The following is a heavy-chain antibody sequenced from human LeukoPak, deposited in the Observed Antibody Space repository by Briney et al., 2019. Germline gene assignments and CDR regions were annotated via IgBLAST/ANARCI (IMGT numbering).Heavy chain of an antibody. CDR3: TTNRVNTAMFKGPS. D-gene: IGHD5-18*01. V-gene: IGHV3-30-3*01. Sequence: PGRSLRLSCAASGFTFSSYAMHWVRQAPGKGLEWVAVISYDGSNKYYADSVKGRFTISRDNSKNTLYLQMNSLRAEDTAVYYCTTNRVNTAMFKGPSWGQGTLVTVSS. CDR2: ISYDGSNK. CDR1: GFTFSSYA. J-gene: IGHJ5*02.